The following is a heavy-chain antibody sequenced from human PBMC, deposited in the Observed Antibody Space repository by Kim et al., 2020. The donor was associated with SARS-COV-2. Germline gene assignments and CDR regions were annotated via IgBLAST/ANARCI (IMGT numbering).Heavy chain of an antibody. CDR3: ARVLTSGWSYFDY. CDR1: GFTFSSYS. J-gene: IGHJ4*02. Sequence: GGSLRLSCAASGFTFSSYSMNWVRQAPGKGLEWISSISSSSSYIYYADSVKGRFTISRDNARASLYLQMNSLRAKDTAVYYCARVLTSGWSYFDYWGQGT. CDR2: ISSSSSYI. V-gene: IGHV3-21*04. D-gene: IGHD6-19*01.